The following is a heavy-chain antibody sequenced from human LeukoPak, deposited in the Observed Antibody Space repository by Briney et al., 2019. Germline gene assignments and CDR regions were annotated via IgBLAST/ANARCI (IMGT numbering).Heavy chain of an antibody. J-gene: IGHJ4*02. CDR1: GGSFSGYY. V-gene: IGHV4-34*01. CDR2: INYSGIT. D-gene: IGHD3-10*01. CDR3: ARGPGRGPGFY. Sequence: SETLSLTCAVYGGSFSGYYWSWIRQPPGKGLEWIGEINYSGITNYNPSLKSRVTISVDTSKNQFSLKLSSVTAADMAVYYCARGPGRGPGFYWGQGTLVTVSS.